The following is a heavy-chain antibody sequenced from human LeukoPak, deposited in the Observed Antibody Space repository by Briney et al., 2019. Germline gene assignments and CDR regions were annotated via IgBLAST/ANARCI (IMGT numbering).Heavy chain of an antibody. V-gene: IGHV3-7*01. CDR1: GFTFSSYW. J-gene: IGHJ4*02. Sequence: GGSPRLSCAASGFTFSSYWMSWVRQAPGKGLEWVANIKQDGSEKYYVDSVKGRFTISRDNAKNSLYLQMNSLRAEDTAVYYCARPRGYSSSWPFDYWGQGTLVTVSS. D-gene: IGHD6-13*01. CDR3: ARPRGYSSSWPFDY. CDR2: IKQDGSEK.